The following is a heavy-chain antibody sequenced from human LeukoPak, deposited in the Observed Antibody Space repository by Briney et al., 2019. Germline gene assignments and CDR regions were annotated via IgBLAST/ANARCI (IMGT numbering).Heavy chain of an antibody. CDR1: GGSFSSGSYY. V-gene: IGHV4-61*02. CDR3: ARDNYYDSSGYYYEYFQH. J-gene: IGHJ1*01. Sequence: PSETLSLTCAVYGGSFSSGSYYWRWIRQPAGKGLEWIGRIYTSGSPNYNPSLKARSTISVATSKNQFSLKLSSVTAADTAVYYCARDNYYDSSGYYYEYFQHWGQGTLVTVSS. CDR2: IYTSGSP. D-gene: IGHD3-22*01.